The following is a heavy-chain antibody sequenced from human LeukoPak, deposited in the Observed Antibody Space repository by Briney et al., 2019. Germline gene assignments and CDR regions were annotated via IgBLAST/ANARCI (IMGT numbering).Heavy chain of an antibody. Sequence: SVKVSCKASGGTFSTYTITWVRQAPGQGLEWMGRIIPILGIANYAQKFQGRVTITADKSTGTAYMQLSSPRSEDTAIYYRARESDSSGQFDYWGQGTLVTVSS. CDR1: GGTFSTYT. J-gene: IGHJ4*02. CDR3: ARESDSSGQFDY. V-gene: IGHV1-69*04. CDR2: IIPILGIA. D-gene: IGHD3-22*01.